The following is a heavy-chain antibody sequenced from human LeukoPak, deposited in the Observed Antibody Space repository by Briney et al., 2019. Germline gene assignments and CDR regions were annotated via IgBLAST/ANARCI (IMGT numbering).Heavy chain of an antibody. CDR3: ARDRVGYYDSSGTRVGNWFDP. D-gene: IGHD3-22*01. CDR1: GGSISSYY. V-gene: IGHV4-4*07. CDR2: IYTSGST. J-gene: IGHJ5*02. Sequence: SETLSLTCTVSGGSISSYYWSWIRQPAGKGLEWIGRIYTSGSTNYNPSLKSRVTMSVDTSKNQFSLKLSSVTAADTAVYYCARDRVGYYDSSGTRVGNWFDPWGQGTLVTVCS.